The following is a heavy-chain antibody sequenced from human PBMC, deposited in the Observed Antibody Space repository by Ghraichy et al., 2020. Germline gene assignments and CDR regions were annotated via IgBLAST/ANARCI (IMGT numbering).Heavy chain of an antibody. CDR1: GFSFRGSV. V-gene: IGHV3-33*01. J-gene: IGHJ4*02. CDR3: ARGSDYYETSGYILDF. D-gene: IGHD3-22*01. Sequence: GGSLNISCAASGFSFRGSVMHWVRQAPGKGLEWVAVIWYDGMKKYYADSVKGRFTISRDNSKNTLSLQMNSLRAEDTAVYYCARGSDYYETSGYILDFWGQGTLVTVSS. CDR2: IWYDGMKK.